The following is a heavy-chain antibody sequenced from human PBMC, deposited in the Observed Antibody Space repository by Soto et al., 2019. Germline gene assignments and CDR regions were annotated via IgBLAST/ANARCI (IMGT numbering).Heavy chain of an antibody. CDR3: ARWGSSGWYDYYYYGMDV. J-gene: IGHJ6*02. D-gene: IGHD6-19*01. Sequence: ASVKVSCKASGYTFTSYDINWVRQATGQEHGWIRWITPNSGNTGYAQKCHGRVTMTRNTSISTAYMKLSSLRSEDTAVYYCARWGSSGWYDYYYYGMDVWGQGTTVTVAS. V-gene: IGHV1-8*01. CDR2: ITPNSGNT. CDR1: GYTFTSYD.